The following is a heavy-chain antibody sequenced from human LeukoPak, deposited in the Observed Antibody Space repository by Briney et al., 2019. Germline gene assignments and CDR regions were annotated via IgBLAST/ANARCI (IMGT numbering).Heavy chain of an antibody. CDR1: GGSISSGGYY. D-gene: IGHD3-10*01. Sequence: SETLSLTCTVSGGSISSGGYYWSWIRQHPGKGLEWIGYIYYSGSTYYNPSLKSRVTISVDTSKNQFSLKLSSVTAADTAVYYCARHDQYYYGSGSYYSGGFDYWGQGTLVTVSS. CDR2: IYYSGST. CDR3: ARHDQYYYGSGSYYSGGFDY. J-gene: IGHJ4*02. V-gene: IGHV4-31*03.